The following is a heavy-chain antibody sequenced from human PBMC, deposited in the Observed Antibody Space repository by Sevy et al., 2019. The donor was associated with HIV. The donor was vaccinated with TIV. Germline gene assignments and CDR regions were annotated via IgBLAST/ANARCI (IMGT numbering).Heavy chain of an antibody. D-gene: IGHD3-10*01. V-gene: IGHV4-59*01. CDR3: ARDIGEHYYGSGSYYPGAFDI. CDR2: IYYSGST. Sequence: SEILSLTCTVSGGSISSYYWSWIRQPPGKGLEWIGYIYYSGSTNYNPSLKSRVTISVDTSKNQFSLKLSSVTAADTAVYYCARDIGEHYYGSGSYYPGAFDIWGQGTMVTVSS. J-gene: IGHJ3*02. CDR1: GGSISSYY.